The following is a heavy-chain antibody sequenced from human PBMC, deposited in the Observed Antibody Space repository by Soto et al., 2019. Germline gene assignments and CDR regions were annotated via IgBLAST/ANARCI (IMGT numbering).Heavy chain of an antibody. CDR2: INPSGDSR. D-gene: IGHD3-3*01. Sequence: ASVNVSCKASGFSFSDYFLHWVRPAPGQGLECMGIINPSGDSRNYAQKFQGRVTITRDTSTSTVYMDLSSLRYEDTAVYYCARDEGPGFGVVIGMDVWGQGTTVTVSS. CDR3: ARDEGPGFGVVIGMDV. J-gene: IGHJ6*02. CDR1: GFSFSDYF. V-gene: IGHV1-46*01.